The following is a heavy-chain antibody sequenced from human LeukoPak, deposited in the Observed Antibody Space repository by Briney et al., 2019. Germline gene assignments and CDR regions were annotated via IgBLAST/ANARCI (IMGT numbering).Heavy chain of an antibody. CDR2: INPNSGAT. CDR1: EYTFNGYY. J-gene: IGHJ4*02. Sequence: ASVTVSCKASEYTFNGYYIHWVRQAPGQGLEWMGWINPNSGATNYAQKFQGRVTMTRDTAISAAYMELSGLTSDDMAVYYCARDGLRNYWGQGTLVTVSS. V-gene: IGHV1-2*02. CDR3: ARDGLRNY.